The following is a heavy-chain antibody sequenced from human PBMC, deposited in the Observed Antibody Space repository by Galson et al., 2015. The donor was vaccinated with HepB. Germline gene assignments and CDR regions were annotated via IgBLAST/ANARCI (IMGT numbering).Heavy chain of an antibody. D-gene: IGHD3-10*01. CDR1: GFTFSPYT. J-gene: IGHJ4*02. Sequence: SLRLSCAASGFTFSPYTMNWVRQAPGKGLEWVSSISSSSSYIYYADSVKGRFTISRDNAKNSLYLQMNSLRTEDTAVYYCARVWFGVQTFDYRGQGTLVTVSS. CDR2: ISSSSSYI. CDR3: ARVWFGVQTFDY. V-gene: IGHV3-21*01.